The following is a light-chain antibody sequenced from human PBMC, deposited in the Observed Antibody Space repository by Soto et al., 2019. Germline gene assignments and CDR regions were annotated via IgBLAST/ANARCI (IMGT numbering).Light chain of an antibody. Sequence: QSVLTQPPSVSGSPGQSVTISCTGTSTDFVSYNRVSWYQQPPGTAPKLIIYEASNRPSGVPDRFSGSKSGNTASLTISGLRAADEADYYCSLYTSENTYVFGTGTKV. CDR1: STDFVSYNR. CDR3: SLYTSENTYV. J-gene: IGLJ1*01. CDR2: EAS. V-gene: IGLV2-18*01.